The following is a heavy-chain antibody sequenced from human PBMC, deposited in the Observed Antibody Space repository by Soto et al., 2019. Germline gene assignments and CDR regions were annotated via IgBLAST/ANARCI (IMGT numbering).Heavy chain of an antibody. V-gene: IGHV4-59*11. D-gene: IGHD1-26*01. CDR1: GGSISSHY. Sequence: SETLSLTCTVSGGSISSHYCSWGRQAPGKGLEWIGHIYYRGSTSYNPSLRSRSTISVDTSNNQFSLKLNSVTTADTAVYYCARDGREASGVDVWGQGTKVTVSS. J-gene: IGHJ6*02. CDR3: ARDGREASGVDV. CDR2: IYYRGST.